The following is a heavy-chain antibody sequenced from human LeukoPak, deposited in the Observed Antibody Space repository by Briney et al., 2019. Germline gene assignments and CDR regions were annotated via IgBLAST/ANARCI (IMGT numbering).Heavy chain of an antibody. J-gene: IGHJ5*02. CDR2: ISGSGGST. V-gene: IGHV3-23*01. Sequence: GGSLRLSCAASGFXFSSYAISWVRRAPGKGLEWVSVISGSGGSTYYVDSVKGRFTISRDNSKNTLSLQMNSLRAEDTAVYYCAKGDSGYYYDSSGYLNWFDPWGQGTLVTVSS. CDR1: GFXFSSYA. D-gene: IGHD3-22*01. CDR3: AKGDSGYYYDSSGYLNWFDP.